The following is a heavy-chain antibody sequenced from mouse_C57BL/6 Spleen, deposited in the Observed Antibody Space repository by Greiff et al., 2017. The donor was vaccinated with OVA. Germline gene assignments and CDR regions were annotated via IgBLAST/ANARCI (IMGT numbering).Heavy chain of an antibody. CDR3: TPRGYGTRWFAY. V-gene: IGHV14-1*01. J-gene: IGHJ3*01. Sequence: VQLQQSGAELVRPGASVKLSCTASGFNIKDYYMHWVKQRPEQGLEWIGRIDPEDGDTEYAPKFQGKATMTADTSSNTAYLQLSSLTSEDTAVYYCTPRGYGTRWFAYWGQGTLVTVSA. CDR2: IDPEDGDT. D-gene: IGHD1-1*01. CDR1: GFNIKDYY.